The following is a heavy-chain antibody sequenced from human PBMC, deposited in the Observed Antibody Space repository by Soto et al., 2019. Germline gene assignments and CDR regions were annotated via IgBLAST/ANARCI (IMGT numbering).Heavy chain of an antibody. D-gene: IGHD6-13*01. CDR2: ISYDGSNK. V-gene: IGHV3-30-3*01. CDR3: ARDSRLQQPSNYFDY. CDR1: GFTFSSYA. J-gene: IGHJ4*02. Sequence: GGSLRLSCAASGFTFSSYAMHWVRQAPGKGLEWVAVISYDGSNKYYADSVKGRFTISRDNSKNTLYLQMNSLRAEDTAVYYCARDSRLQQPSNYFDYWGQGTLVTVSS.